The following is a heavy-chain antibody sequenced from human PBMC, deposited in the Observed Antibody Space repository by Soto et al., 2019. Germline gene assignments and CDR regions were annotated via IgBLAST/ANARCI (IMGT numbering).Heavy chain of an antibody. Sequence: GGSLRLSCTASGFTFGDYAMSWFRQAPGKGLEWVGFIRSKAYGGTTEYAASVKGRFTMSRDDSKSIAYLQMNSVKTEDTAVYYCTRDLRYSSSWLDYWGQGTLVTVSS. CDR1: GFTFGDYA. CDR3: TRDLRYSSSWLDY. V-gene: IGHV3-49*03. J-gene: IGHJ4*02. CDR2: IRSKAYGGTT. D-gene: IGHD6-13*01.